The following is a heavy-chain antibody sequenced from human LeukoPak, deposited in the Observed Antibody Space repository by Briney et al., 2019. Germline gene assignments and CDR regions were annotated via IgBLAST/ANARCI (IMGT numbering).Heavy chain of an antibody. CDR1: GYAFSSYD. J-gene: IGHJ4*02. CDR3: TRGLPRDGLVVIAAANEY. V-gene: IGHV1-8*03. D-gene: IGHD2-2*01. Sequence: ASVKVSCKASGYAFSSYDINWVRQAAGQGLEWMGWMNPKTGNTGFSQKFQGRVTITRDTSISTAYMELSRLTSEDTGVYYCTRGLPRDGLVVIAAANEYWGQGSLVTVSS. CDR2: MNPKTGNT.